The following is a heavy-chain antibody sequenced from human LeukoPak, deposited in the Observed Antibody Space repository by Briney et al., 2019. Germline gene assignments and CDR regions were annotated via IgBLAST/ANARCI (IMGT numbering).Heavy chain of an antibody. Sequence: SETLSLTSTVSGGSFSSYYWSWIRQPPGKGLEWIGYIYYSGSTNYNPSLKSRVTISVDTSKNQFSLKLSSVTAADTAVYYCARVARRDFWSGYYTRRNWYFDLWGRGTLVTVSS. CDR1: GGSFSSYY. J-gene: IGHJ2*01. V-gene: IGHV4-59*01. D-gene: IGHD3-3*01. CDR3: ARVARRDFWSGYYTRRNWYFDL. CDR2: IYYSGST.